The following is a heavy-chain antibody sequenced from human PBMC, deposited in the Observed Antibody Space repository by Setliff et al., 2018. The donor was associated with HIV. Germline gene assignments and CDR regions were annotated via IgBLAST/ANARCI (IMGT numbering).Heavy chain of an antibody. CDR2: INHSGST. D-gene: IGHD3-10*01. V-gene: IGHV4-34*01. J-gene: IGHJ6*02. CDR1: GGSFSGYY. Sequence: SETLSLTCAVYGGSFSGYYWSWIRQPPGKGLEWIGEINHSGSTNYNPSLTGRVTISVDTSKNQFSLKLSSVTAADTAVYYCAREGITMVRGLDVWGQGTTVTVSS. CDR3: AREGITMVRGLDV.